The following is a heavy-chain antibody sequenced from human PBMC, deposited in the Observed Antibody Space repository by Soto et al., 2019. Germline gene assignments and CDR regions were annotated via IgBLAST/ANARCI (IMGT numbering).Heavy chain of an antibody. CDR3: ASSPIRLMVRGVYFDY. D-gene: IGHD3-10*01. V-gene: IGHV4-59*08. J-gene: IGHJ4*02. Sequence: PSETLSLTCTVSGGSISSYYWSWIRQPPGKGLEWIGYIYYSGSTNYNPSLKSRVTISVDTSKNQFSLKLSSVTAADTAVYYCASSPIRLMVRGVYFDYWGQGTLVTVAS. CDR1: GGSISSYY. CDR2: IYYSGST.